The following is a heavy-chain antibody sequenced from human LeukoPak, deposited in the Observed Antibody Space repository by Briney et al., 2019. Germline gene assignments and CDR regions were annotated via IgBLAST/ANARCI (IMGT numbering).Heavy chain of an antibody. CDR3: ARGRSNYRY. J-gene: IGHJ4*02. CDR2: IYYSGTT. CDR1: GGSISSYY. D-gene: IGHD5-24*01. V-gene: IGHV4-59*01. Sequence: SETLSLTCTVSGGSISSYYWSWIRQPPGKGLEWIGYIYYSGTTNYNPSLKSRVTISVDTSKNQFSLRLSSVTAADTAVDYCARGRSNYRYWGQGTLVTVSS.